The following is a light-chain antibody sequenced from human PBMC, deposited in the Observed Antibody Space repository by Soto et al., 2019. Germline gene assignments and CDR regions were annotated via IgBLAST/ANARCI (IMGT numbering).Light chain of an antibody. CDR1: SSDVGGYNY. CDR2: DVS. V-gene: IGLV2-11*01. Sequence: QSALTQPRSVSGSPGQSVTISCTGTSSDVGGYNYVSWYRQHPGKAPKLMIYDVSKRPSGVPDRFSGSKSGNTASLTISGRQAEDEADYYCCSYAGSYTWVFVTGTKVTVL. J-gene: IGLJ1*01. CDR3: CSYAGSYTWV.